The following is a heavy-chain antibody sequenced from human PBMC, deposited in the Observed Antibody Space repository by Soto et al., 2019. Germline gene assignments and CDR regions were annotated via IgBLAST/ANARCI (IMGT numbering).Heavy chain of an antibody. Sequence: SETLSLTCTVSGDPISSGTYYWAWIRQPPGKGLEWIGSIYKSGSTYYNPSLKSRVTISVDTSRNQFSLKVTSVTAADTAVYYCARQTMAPLHYWGQGTPVTVSS. D-gene: IGHD3-10*01. CDR1: GDPISSGTYY. CDR2: IYKSGST. J-gene: IGHJ4*02. CDR3: ARQTMAPLHY. V-gene: IGHV4-39*01.